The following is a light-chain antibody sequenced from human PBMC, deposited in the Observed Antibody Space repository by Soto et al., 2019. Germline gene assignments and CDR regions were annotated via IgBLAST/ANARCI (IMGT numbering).Light chain of an antibody. CDR1: QSVSSSY. CDR2: GAS. Sequence: EIVLTQSPGTLSLSPGERATLSCRASQSVSSSYLAWYQQKPGQAPRLLIYGASSRATGIPDRFSGSGSGTDFTLTISRLEPEDFAVYYCQQYGSSLRGTFGQGTELEIK. V-gene: IGKV3-20*01. CDR3: QQYGSSLRGT. J-gene: IGKJ2*01.